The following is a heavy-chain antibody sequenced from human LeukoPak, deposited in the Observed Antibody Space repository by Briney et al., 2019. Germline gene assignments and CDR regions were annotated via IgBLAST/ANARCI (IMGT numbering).Heavy chain of an antibody. Sequence: GGPLRLSCAASGFTFSSYWMHWVRQAPGKGLVWVSRINSDGSSTSYADSVKGRFTISRDNAKNTLYLQMNSLRAEDTAVYYCASTRIVVGGATSFDYWGQGTLVTVSS. CDR1: GFTFSSYW. CDR2: INSDGSST. D-gene: IGHD1-26*01. J-gene: IGHJ4*02. CDR3: ASTRIVVGGATSFDY. V-gene: IGHV3-74*01.